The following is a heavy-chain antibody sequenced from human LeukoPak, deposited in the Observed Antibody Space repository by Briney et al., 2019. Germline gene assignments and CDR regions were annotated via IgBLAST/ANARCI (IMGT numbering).Heavy chain of an antibody. D-gene: IGHD7-27*01. CDR1: GFIFSRYW. V-gene: IGHV3-74*01. Sequence: GGSLRLSCAASGFIFSRYWMHWVRQAPGKGLVWVSRINGDGSTLSYADSVKGRFTISRDNAKNTLYLQMNSLRVEDTAVYYCATSLGPLTEYWGQGTLVTVSS. J-gene: IGHJ4*02. CDR2: INGDGSTL. CDR3: ATSLGPLTEY.